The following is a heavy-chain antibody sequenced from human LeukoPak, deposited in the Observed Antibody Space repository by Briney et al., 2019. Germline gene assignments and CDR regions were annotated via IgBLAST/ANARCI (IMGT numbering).Heavy chain of an antibody. CDR2: ISSSSSTI. Sequence: PGGSLRLSCAASGFTFSSYSMYWVRQAPGKGLEWVSYISSSSSTIYYADSVKGRFTISRDNAKNSLYLQMNSLRAEDTAVYYCARARLYYYDSSGYYLDYWGQGTLVTVSS. V-gene: IGHV3-48*01. CDR1: GFTFSSYS. D-gene: IGHD3-22*01. J-gene: IGHJ4*02. CDR3: ARARLYYYDSSGYYLDY.